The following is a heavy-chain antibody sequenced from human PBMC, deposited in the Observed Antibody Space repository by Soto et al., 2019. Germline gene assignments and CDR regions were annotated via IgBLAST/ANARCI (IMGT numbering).Heavy chain of an antibody. Sequence: EVQLVESGGGLVQPGGSLKLSCAASGFTFSGSAMHWVRQTSGKGLEWVGCIRSKVNSYATAYAASVKGRFTISRDDSKNTAYLQMNSLKTEDTAVYYCTRDSSGWPDWGQGTLVTVSS. J-gene: IGHJ4*02. CDR2: IRSKVNSYAT. D-gene: IGHD6-19*01. CDR1: GFTFSGSA. V-gene: IGHV3-73*02. CDR3: TRDSSGWPD.